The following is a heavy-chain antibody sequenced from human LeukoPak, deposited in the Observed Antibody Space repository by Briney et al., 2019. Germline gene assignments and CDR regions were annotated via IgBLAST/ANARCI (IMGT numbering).Heavy chain of an antibody. D-gene: IGHD4-23*01. V-gene: IGHV3-7*01. J-gene: IGHJ4*02. Sequence: TGGSLRLSCAASGFTFSSYWMSWVRPAPGKGLEWVANIKQDGSEKYYVDSVEGRFTISRDNAKNSLYLQMNSLRAEDTAVYYCARDSIYGGGYFDYWGQGTLVTVSS. CDR2: IKQDGSEK. CDR3: ARDSIYGGGYFDY. CDR1: GFTFSSYW.